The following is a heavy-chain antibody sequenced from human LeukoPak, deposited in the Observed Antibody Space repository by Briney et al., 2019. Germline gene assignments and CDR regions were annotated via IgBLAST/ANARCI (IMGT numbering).Heavy chain of an antibody. V-gene: IGHV3-30*03. CDR3: ARLYSSSSGKAFDI. CDR2: ISYDGSTK. Sequence: PGGSLRLSCAASGFTFSSYGMHWVRQAPGKGLEWVAVISYDGSTKYYADSVKGRFTISRDNSKNTLYLQMNSLRAEDTAVYYRARLYSSSSGKAFDIWGQGTMVTVSS. CDR1: GFTFSSYG. D-gene: IGHD6-6*01. J-gene: IGHJ3*02.